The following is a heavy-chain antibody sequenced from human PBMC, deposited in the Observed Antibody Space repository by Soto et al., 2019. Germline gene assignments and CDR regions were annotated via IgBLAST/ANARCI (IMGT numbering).Heavy chain of an antibody. V-gene: IGHV3-74*01. J-gene: IGHJ6*02. CDR2: IKGDASST. Sequence: EVQLVESGGGLVQPGGSLRISCAASGFTFSSYWMHWVRQAPGKGLVWVSRIKGDASSTNYADLVKGRFIISRDSAENTLYLQMNSLGAEDTAVYYCARGLPGYYGADVWGQGTTVTVSS. CDR1: GFTFSSYW. D-gene: IGHD5-18*01. CDR3: ARGLPGYYGADV.